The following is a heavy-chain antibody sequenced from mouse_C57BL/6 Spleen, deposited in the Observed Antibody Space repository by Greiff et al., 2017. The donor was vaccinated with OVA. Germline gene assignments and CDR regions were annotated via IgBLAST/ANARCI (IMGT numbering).Heavy chain of an antibody. CDR3: ARDGFAY. CDR1: GFSLTSYG. CDR2: IWSGGST. J-gene: IGHJ3*01. V-gene: IGHV2-2*01. Sequence: VQLQESGPGLVQPSQSLSITCPVSGFSLTSYGVHWVRQSPGKGLEWLGVIWSGGSTDYNAAFISRLSISKDNSKSQVFFKMNSLQADDTAIYYCARDGFAYWGQGTLVTVSA.